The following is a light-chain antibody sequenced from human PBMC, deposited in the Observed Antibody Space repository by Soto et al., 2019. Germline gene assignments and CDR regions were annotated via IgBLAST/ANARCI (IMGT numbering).Light chain of an antibody. J-gene: IGKJ1*01. CDR3: QQYSSQTQT. CDR1: QSVSSN. CDR2: GAS. Sequence: EIVMTQSPATLSVSPGERATLSCGASQSVSSNLAWYQQKPGQAPRLLMYGASTRATGIPARVSGSGYGTELTITISSMKSEDFEMYLCQQYSSQTQTFGQGTKVDIK. V-gene: IGKV3-15*01.